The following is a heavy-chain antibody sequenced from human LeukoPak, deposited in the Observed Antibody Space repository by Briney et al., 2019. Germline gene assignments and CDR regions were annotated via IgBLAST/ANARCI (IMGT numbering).Heavy chain of an antibody. V-gene: IGHV3-30*18. CDR2: ISYDGSNK. J-gene: IGHJ3*02. Sequence: PGGSLRLSCAASGFTFSSYGMHWVRQAPGKGLEWVAVISYDGSNKYYADSVKGRFTISRDNSKNTLYLQMNSLRAEDTAVYYCAKDQGITMIVVAFDIWGQGTMVTVSS. D-gene: IGHD3-22*01. CDR1: GFTFSSYG. CDR3: AKDQGITMIVVAFDI.